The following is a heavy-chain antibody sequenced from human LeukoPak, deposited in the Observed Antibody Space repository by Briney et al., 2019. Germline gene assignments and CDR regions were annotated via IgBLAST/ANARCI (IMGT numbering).Heavy chain of an antibody. CDR3: ARDEGRYCSSTSCYGEGWC. D-gene: IGHD2-2*01. V-gene: IGHV3-33*01. CDR2: IWYDGSNK. Sequence: GGSLRLSCAASGFTFSSYGMHWVRQAPGKGLKWVAVIWYDGSNKYYADSVKGRFTISRDNSKNTLYLQMNSLRAEDTAVYYCARDEGRYCSSTSCYGEGWCWGQGTLVTVSS. J-gene: IGHJ4*02. CDR1: GFTFSSYG.